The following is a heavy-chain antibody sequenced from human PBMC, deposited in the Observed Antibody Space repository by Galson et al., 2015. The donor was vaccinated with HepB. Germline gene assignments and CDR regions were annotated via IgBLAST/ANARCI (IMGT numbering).Heavy chain of an antibody. CDR1: GFTFSSYA. D-gene: IGHD6-13*01. CDR3: AKDRSSSWYPPYYYYYGMDV. CDR2: ISYDGSNK. V-gene: IGHV3-30*04. Sequence: SLRLSCAASGFTFSSYAMHWVRQAPGKGLEWVAVISYDGSNKYYADSVKGRFTISRDNSKNTLYLQMNSLRAEDTAVYYCAKDRSSSWYPPYYYYYGMDVWGQGTTVTVSS. J-gene: IGHJ6*02.